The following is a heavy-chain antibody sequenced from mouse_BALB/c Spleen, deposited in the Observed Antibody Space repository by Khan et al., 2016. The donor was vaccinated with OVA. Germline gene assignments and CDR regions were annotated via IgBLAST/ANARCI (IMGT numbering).Heavy chain of an antibody. V-gene: IGHV1S135*01. CDR1: GYSFTTYY. J-gene: IGHJ3*01. CDR2: LDPFSGGT. Sequence: VQLQQSGPDLMKPGASLKISCKASGYSFTTYYIHWVVQSHGKSLEWIGYLDPFSGGTNYNQKFKGKATLTVDKSSSTAYIHLSNLTSEDSAVYYCTSYGYSDWFTYWGQGTLVTVSA. CDR3: TSYGYSDWFTY. D-gene: IGHD2-2*01.